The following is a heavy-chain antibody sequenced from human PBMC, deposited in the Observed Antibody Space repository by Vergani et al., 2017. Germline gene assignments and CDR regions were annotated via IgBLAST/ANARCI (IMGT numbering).Heavy chain of an antibody. D-gene: IGHD3-10*01. CDR1: GGTFSSYA. J-gene: IGHJ4*02. V-gene: IGHV1-69*06. CDR2: IIPIFGTA. CDR3: ARSEGRPGLWELKNYYGSGRAMD. Sequence: QVQLVQSGAEVKKPGSSVKVSCKASGGTFSSYAISWVRQAPGQGLEWMGGIIPIFGTANYAQKFQGRVTITADKSTSTAYMELSCLRSEDTAVYYCARSEGRPGLWELKNYYGSGRAMDWGQGTLVTVSS.